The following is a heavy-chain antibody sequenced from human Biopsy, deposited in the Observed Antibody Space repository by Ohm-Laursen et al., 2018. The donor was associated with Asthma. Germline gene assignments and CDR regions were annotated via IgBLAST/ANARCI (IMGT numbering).Heavy chain of an antibody. Sequence: SLRLSCTASGFTFSSSAMSWVRQAPGKGLEWVAVISYDGNHKFYEDSVNGRFTISRDNSKNTLYLQMHSLRTEDTAVYYCAIGRGYSGHDNDGWGHGTLVIVSS. CDR3: AIGRGYSGHDNDG. CDR1: GFTFSSSA. D-gene: IGHD5-12*01. J-gene: IGHJ4*03. CDR2: ISYDGNHK. V-gene: IGHV3-30*04.